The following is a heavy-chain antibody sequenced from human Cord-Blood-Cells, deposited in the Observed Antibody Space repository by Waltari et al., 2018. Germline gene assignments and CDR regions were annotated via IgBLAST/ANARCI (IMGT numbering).Heavy chain of an antibody. D-gene: IGHD1-26*01. J-gene: IGHJ4*02. CDR2: ISYDGSNK. V-gene: IGHV3-30*18. CDR3: AKDSGSYYFDY. CDR1: GVTFSSYG. Sequence: QVQLVESGGGGVQTGRPLRLSCAASGVTFSSYGMHWVRQAPGKGLEWVAVISYDGSNKYYADSVKGRFTISRDNSKNTLYLQMNSLRAEDTAVYYCAKDSGSYYFDYWGQGTLVTVSS.